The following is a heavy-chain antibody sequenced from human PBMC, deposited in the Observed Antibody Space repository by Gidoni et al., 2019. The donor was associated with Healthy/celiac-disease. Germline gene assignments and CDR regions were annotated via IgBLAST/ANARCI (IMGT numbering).Heavy chain of an antibody. V-gene: IGHV3-30*18. CDR3: AKEGIAVAGTGEPGISDV. Sequence: QVQLVESGGGVVQPGRSLRLSCAASGFTFSSSGMHWVRQAPGKGPEWVAVISYDGSNKYYADSVKGRFTISRDNSKNTLYLQMNSLRAEDTAVYYCAKEGIAVAGTGEPGISDVWGQGTTVTVSS. CDR2: ISYDGSNK. CDR1: GFTFSSSG. D-gene: IGHD6-19*01. J-gene: IGHJ6*02.